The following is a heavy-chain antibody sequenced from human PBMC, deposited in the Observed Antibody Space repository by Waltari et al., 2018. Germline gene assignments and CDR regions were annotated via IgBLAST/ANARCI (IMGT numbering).Heavy chain of an antibody. CDR3: AREDYNFYYFDL. J-gene: IGHJ4*02. CDR2: ISYDGSNK. CDR1: GFAFRRFG. Sequence: VQLVESGGGVVQPGRSLRLSCAASGFAFRRFGVGWVREVPGKGVEWVAHISYDGSNKNYLDSVKGRFTISRDNSKDTLFLQMNSLRPEDTAVYFCAREDYNFYYFDLWGQGTLVTVSS. D-gene: IGHD3-3*01. V-gene: IGHV3-30*03.